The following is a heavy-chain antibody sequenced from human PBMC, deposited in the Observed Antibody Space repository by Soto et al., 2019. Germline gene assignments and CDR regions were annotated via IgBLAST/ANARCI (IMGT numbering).Heavy chain of an antibody. CDR1: GGSISSGDYY. V-gene: IGHV4-30-4*01. D-gene: IGHD6-6*01. J-gene: IGHJ5*02. CDR2: IYYSGST. Sequence: PSGTLSLTCSLSGGSISSGDYYWSWIRQPPGKGLEWIGYIYYSGSTYYNPSLKSRVTISVDTSKNQFSLKLSSVTAADTAVYYCARERPDGARLDPWGQGTLVTVS. CDR3: ARERPDGARLDP.